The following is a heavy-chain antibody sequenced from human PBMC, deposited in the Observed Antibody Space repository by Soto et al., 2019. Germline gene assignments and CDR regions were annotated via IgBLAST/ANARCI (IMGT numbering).Heavy chain of an antibody. D-gene: IGHD3-10*01. J-gene: IGHJ6*02. CDR2: TYYRSRWSF. V-gene: IGHV6-1*01. Sequence: SQTLSLPCVISGDSVSSNSGAWNWIRQSPSRGLEWLGRTYYRSRWSFDYALSVKSRVTIDPDTSKNQFSLHLDSLTPEDTAVYDCAGVTWVRRMDVWGQVTPVTVSS. CDR3: AGVTWVRRMDV. CDR1: GDSVSSNSGA.